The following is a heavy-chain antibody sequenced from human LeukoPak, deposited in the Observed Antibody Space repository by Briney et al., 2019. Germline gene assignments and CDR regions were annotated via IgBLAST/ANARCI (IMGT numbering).Heavy chain of an antibody. CDR3: ARRRAVAGNKSLYYFDY. D-gene: IGHD6-19*01. J-gene: IGHJ4*02. CDR1: GGSISSSSYY. CDR2: IYYSGST. V-gene: IGHV4-39*01. Sequence: PSETLSLTCTVSGGSISSSSYYWRWIRPPPGKGLEWIGSIYYSGSTYYNPSLKSRVTISVDTSKNQFSLKLSSVTAADTAVYYCARRRAVAGNKSLYYFDYWGQGTLVTVSS.